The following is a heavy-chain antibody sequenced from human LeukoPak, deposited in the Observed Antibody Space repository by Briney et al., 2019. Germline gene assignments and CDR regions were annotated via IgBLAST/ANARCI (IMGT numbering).Heavy chain of an antibody. CDR1: GFMFNNYW. CDR2: IKKDGSEK. CDR3: ARERDFYDSSGHFDY. Sequence: PGGSLRLSCAASGFMFNNYWMSWVRQAPGKGLEWVANIKKDGSEKYYVDSVKGRFTISRDNAKNSLYLQMSSLRVEDTAVYYCARERDFYDSSGHFDYWGQGALVTVSS. V-gene: IGHV3-7*01. J-gene: IGHJ4*02. D-gene: IGHD3-22*01.